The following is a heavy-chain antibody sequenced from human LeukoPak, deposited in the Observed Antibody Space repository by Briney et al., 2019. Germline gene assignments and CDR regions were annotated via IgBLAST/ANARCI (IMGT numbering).Heavy chain of an antibody. Sequence: GGSLRLSCAAPGFTFSDYYMSWMRQAPGKGLEWVSYISSSDTYTNYADSVKGRFTISRDNAKNSLYLQMNSLRAEDTAVYYCARGPYSSGSSADYWGQGTLVTVSS. CDR3: ARGPYSSGSSADY. CDR1: GFTFSDYY. J-gene: IGHJ4*02. CDR2: ISSSDTYT. V-gene: IGHV3-11*06. D-gene: IGHD6-19*01.